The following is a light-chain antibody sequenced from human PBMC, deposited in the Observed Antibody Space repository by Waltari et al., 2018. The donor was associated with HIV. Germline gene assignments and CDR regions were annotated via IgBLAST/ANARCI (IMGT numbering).Light chain of an antibody. Sequence: QSALTQPRSVSGSPGQSVTISCTGTSSDVGNYNYVSWYQQHPGKAPKLMIYDVSKRPAGVPDRFSGSKSGNTASLTISGLQAEDEADYYCCSYAGSYVFGIGTEVTVL. V-gene: IGLV2-11*01. CDR1: SSDVGNYNY. J-gene: IGLJ1*01. CDR2: DVS. CDR3: CSYAGSYV.